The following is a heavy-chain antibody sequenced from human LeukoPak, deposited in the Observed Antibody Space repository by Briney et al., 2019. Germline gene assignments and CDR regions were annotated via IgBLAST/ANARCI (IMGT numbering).Heavy chain of an antibody. CDR1: GFTFSGYT. Sequence: PGGSLRLSCGASGFTFSGYTMNWVRQAPGKGLEWVSSISSSSTDMYYADSVKGRFTISRDNAKNSLYLQMNSLRAEDTAVYYCARGREMATIRTGLDYWGQGTLVTVSS. CDR2: ISSSSTDM. V-gene: IGHV3-21*01. J-gene: IGHJ4*02. CDR3: ARGREMATIRTGLDY. D-gene: IGHD5-24*01.